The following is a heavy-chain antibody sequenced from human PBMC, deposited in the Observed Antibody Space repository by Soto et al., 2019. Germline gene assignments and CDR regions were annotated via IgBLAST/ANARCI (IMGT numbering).Heavy chain of an antibody. V-gene: IGHV3-30*03. CDR1: GVTFRTYG. Sequence: HPGGSLRLSCVVSGVTFRTYGIHWVRQAPGKGLEWVAVISYDGDYKSYADSVKGRFSISRDNSKNTLYLQMNSLRAEDTAVYYCARVGGPSDGFGEPRGGMDVWGQGTTVTVSS. D-gene: IGHD3-10*01. CDR2: ISYDGDYK. J-gene: IGHJ6*02. CDR3: ARVGGPSDGFGEPRGGMDV.